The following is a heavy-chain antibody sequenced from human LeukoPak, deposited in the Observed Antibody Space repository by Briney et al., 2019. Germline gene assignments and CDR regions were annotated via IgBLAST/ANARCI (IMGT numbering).Heavy chain of an antibody. CDR3: ARDHRGSYGSGPGFDGMDV. CDR1: GFTFSSYS. D-gene: IGHD3-10*01. J-gene: IGHJ6*02. CDR2: ISSSSSTI. Sequence: GGSLRLSRAASGFTFSSYSMTWVRQAPGKGLEWVSYISSSSSTIYYADSVKGRFTISRDNAKNSLYLQMNSLRDEDTAVYYCARDHRGSYGSGPGFDGMDVWGQGTTVTVSS. V-gene: IGHV3-48*02.